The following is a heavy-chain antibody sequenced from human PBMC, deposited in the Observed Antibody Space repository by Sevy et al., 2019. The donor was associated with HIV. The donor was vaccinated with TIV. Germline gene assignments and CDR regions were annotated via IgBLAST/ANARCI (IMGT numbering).Heavy chain of an antibody. V-gene: IGHV1-18*04. CDR2: ISAYNGNT. CDR3: ARDLKSLGGSGSYYKWWFDP. Sequence: ASVKVSCKASGYTFTSYGISWVRQAPGQGLEWMGWISAYNGNTNYAQKLQGRVTMTTDTSTSTASMELRSLRSDDTAVYYCARDLKSLGGSGSYYKWWFDPWGQGTLVTVSS. D-gene: IGHD3-10*01. J-gene: IGHJ5*02. CDR1: GYTFTSYG.